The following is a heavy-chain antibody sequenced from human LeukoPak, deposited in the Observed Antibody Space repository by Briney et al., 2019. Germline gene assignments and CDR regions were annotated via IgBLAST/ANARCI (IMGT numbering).Heavy chain of an antibody. V-gene: IGHV4-38-2*02. CDR1: GYSISSGYY. Sequence: SETLSLTCAVSGYSISSGYYWGWIRQPPGKGLEWIGSIYHSGTTYYNPSLKSRVTISVDTSKNQFSLKLSSVTAADTAVYYCARDQAFLTAFDYWGQGTLVTVSS. CDR3: ARDQAFLTAFDY. J-gene: IGHJ4*02. CDR2: IYHSGTT. D-gene: IGHD1-20*01.